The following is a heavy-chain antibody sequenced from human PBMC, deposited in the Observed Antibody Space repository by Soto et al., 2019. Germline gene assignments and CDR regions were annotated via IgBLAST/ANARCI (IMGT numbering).Heavy chain of an antibody. J-gene: IGHJ6*02. D-gene: IGHD2-2*01. V-gene: IGHV3-74*01. CDR2: INSDGSST. Sequence: GGSLRLSCAASGFTFSSYWMHWVRQAPGKGLVWVSRINSDGSSTSYADSVKGRFTISRDNAKNTLYLQMNSLRAEDTAVYYCAREGRTVVVPAAPKTMDVWGQGTTVTVSS. CDR3: AREGRTVVVPAAPKTMDV. CDR1: GFTFSSYW.